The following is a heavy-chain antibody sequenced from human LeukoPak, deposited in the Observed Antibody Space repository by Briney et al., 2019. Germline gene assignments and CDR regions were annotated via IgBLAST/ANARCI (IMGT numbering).Heavy chain of an antibody. Sequence: ASVKVSCKAFGYTFTSYGISWVRQAPGQGLEWMGWINTNTGNPTYAQGFTGRFVFSLDTFVSTAYLQISSLKAEDTAVYYCARDSSDDRFGELFPGRVSPWGQGTLVTVSS. D-gene: IGHD3-10*01. CDR3: ARDSSDDRFGELFPGRVSP. J-gene: IGHJ5*02. CDR1: GYTFTSYG. CDR2: INTNTGNP. V-gene: IGHV7-4-1*02.